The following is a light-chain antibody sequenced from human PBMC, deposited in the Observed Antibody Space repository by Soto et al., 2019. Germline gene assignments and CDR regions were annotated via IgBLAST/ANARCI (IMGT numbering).Light chain of an antibody. CDR3: QQSYSTPLT. Sequence: DIQMTQSPSSLSASVGYRVTITCQASQNINNYLAWYQQKPGQAPRLLIYDASIRATGIPVRFSGSGSGTDFTLTISSLQPEDFATYYCQQSYSTPLTFGGGTKVDIK. V-gene: IGKV1-39*01. CDR2: DAS. CDR1: QNINNY. J-gene: IGKJ4*01.